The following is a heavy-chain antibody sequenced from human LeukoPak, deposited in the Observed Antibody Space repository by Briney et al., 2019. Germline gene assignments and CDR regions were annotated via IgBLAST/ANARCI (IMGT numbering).Heavy chain of an antibody. CDR3: AKNARYQGYSYGGIDY. CDR2: ISYDGSDK. Sequence: PGGSLRLSCAASGFTFSSYGMHWVRQAPGKGLEWVAVISYDGSDKYSADSVKGRFTISRDNSKNTLYLQMNSLRAEDTAVYYCAKNARYQGYSYGGIDYWGQGTLVTVSS. D-gene: IGHD5-18*01. CDR1: GFTFSSYG. V-gene: IGHV3-30*18. J-gene: IGHJ4*02.